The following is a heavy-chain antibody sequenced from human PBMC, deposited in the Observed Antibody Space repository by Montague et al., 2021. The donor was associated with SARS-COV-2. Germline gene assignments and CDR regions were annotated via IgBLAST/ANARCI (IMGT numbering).Heavy chain of an antibody. J-gene: IGHJ4*02. CDR2: IYYSGST. Sequence: TLSLTCTVSGGSTSSGGYYWSWIRQHPGKGLEWIGYIYYSGSTYYXXXLKRRVTISVDTSKNQFSLKLSSVTAADTAVYYCARDVGWYSSSWFDYWGQGTLVTVSS. D-gene: IGHD6-13*01. V-gene: IGHV4-31*03. CDR1: GGSTSSGGYY. CDR3: ARDVGWYSSSWFDY.